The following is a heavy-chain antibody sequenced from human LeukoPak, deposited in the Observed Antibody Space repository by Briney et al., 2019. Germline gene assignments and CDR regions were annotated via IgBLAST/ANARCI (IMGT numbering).Heavy chain of an antibody. J-gene: IGHJ3*02. Sequence: ASVKVSCKASGYTFTGYYMHWVRQAPGQGLEWMGWINPNSGGTNYAQKFQGRVTMTRDTSISTAYMELSRLRSDDTAVYYCARAGWIQLTPDAFDTWGQGTMVTVSS. CDR1: GYTFTGYY. CDR3: ARAGWIQLTPDAFDT. D-gene: IGHD5-18*01. V-gene: IGHV1-2*02. CDR2: INPNSGGT.